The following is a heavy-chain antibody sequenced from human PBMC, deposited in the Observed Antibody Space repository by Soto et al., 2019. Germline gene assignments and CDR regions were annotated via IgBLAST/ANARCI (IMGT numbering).Heavy chain of an antibody. V-gene: IGHV3-23*01. J-gene: IGHJ3*02. D-gene: IGHD2-2*01. CDR3: TKHLPSKKNQRRWADAFHI. CDR1: GFTFSNYA. CDR2: VTGRSSST. Sequence: VRLLESGGGLVQPGGSLRLSCVASGFTFSNYAMSWVRQAPGKALEWVSVVTGRSSSTYYADSVEGRFIISRDNSRNTLFLQMNSLGAEDTAVYYCTKHLPSKKNQRRWADAFHIWGQGTILTVSS.